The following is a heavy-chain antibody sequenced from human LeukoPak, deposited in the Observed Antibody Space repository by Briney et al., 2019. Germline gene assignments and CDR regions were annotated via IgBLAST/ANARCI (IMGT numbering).Heavy chain of an antibody. CDR2: MNTEKGNT. J-gene: IGHJ4*02. CDR3: ARGRGAYGSGSYLYD. D-gene: IGHD3-10*01. Sequence: SCAASGFTFSSYGMHWVRQATGQGLEWMGWMNTEKGNTGCAQKFQGRGAMTRDTSTTTAYLELTNLTPEDTAIYYCARGRGAYGSGSYLYDWGQGTLLTVSS. CDR1: GFTFSSYG. V-gene: IGHV1-8*02.